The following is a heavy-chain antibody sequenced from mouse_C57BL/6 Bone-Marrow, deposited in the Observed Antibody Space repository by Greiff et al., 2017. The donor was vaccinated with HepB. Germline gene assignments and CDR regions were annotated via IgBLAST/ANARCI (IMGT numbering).Heavy chain of an antibody. Sequence: EVHLVESGGGLVQPGGSLKLSCAASGFTFSDYGMAWVRQAPRKGPEWVAFISNLAYSIYYADTVTGRFTLSRENAKNTLYLEMSSLRSEDTAMYYCARRLLRSYAMDYWGQGTSVTVSS. D-gene: IGHD1-1*01. J-gene: IGHJ4*01. CDR3: ARRLLRSYAMDY. CDR2: ISNLAYSI. V-gene: IGHV5-15*01. CDR1: GFTFSDYG.